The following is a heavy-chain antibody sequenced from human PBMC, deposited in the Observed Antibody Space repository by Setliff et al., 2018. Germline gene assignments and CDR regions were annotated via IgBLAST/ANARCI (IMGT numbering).Heavy chain of an antibody. D-gene: IGHD3-16*01. CDR1: GFSFSNYA. V-gene: IGHV3-23*01. CDR3: AKWGAKNAFDI. CDR2: FSSGGST. Sequence: PGESLKISCEASGFSFSNYAMNWVRQAPGKGLEWVASFSSGGSTYYADSVKGRFTISRDNSKNTLYLQMNSLRAEDTAVYYCAKWGAKNAFDIWGQGTMVTVSS. J-gene: IGHJ3*02.